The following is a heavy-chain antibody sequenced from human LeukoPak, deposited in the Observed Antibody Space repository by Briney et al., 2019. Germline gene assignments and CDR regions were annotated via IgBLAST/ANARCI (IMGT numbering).Heavy chain of an antibody. D-gene: IGHD2-21*01. CDR3: ARVWQDYSGVDY. CDR1: GFTFSAYH. J-gene: IGHJ4*02. Sequence: PGGSLRLSCAASGFTFSAYHINWVRQAPGKGLEWISYISTTGTTIRYADSVKGRFAISRDNAKSSLYLQMNSLRDEDTAVYYCARVWQDYSGVDYWGQGTLVTVSS. CDR2: ISTTGTTI. V-gene: IGHV3-48*02.